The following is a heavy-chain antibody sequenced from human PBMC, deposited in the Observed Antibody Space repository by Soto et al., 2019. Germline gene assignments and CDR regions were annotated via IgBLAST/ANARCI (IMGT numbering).Heavy chain of an antibody. CDR3: AREANSLTIFGVVSSTFDP. J-gene: IGHJ5*02. Sequence: SQTLSLTCAISGDSVSSNSAAWNWIRQSPSRGLEWLGRTYYRSKWYNDYAVSVKSRITINPDKSKNRFSLQLNSVTPEDTAVYYCAREANSLTIFGVVSSTFDPWGQGTLVTVSS. CDR1: GDSVSSNSAA. CDR2: TYYRSKWYN. V-gene: IGHV6-1*01. D-gene: IGHD3-3*01.